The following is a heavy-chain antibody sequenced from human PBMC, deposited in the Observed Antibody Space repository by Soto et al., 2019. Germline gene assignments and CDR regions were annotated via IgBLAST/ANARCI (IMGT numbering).Heavy chain of an antibody. V-gene: IGHV1-18*01. J-gene: IGHJ6*02. CDR3: ARAVGFLEWLSWVGDDYYYGMDV. D-gene: IGHD3-3*01. CDR2: ISAYNGNT. Sequence: QVQLVQSGAEVKKPGASVKVSCKASGYTFTSYGISWVRQAPGQGLEWMGWISAYNGNTNYAQKLQGRVTMTTDTSTSTAYMEPRSLRSDDTAVYYCARAVGFLEWLSWVGDDYYYGMDVWGQGTTVTVSS. CDR1: GYTFTSYG.